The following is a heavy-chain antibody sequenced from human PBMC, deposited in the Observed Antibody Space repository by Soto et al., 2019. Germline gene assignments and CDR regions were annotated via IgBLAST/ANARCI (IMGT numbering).Heavy chain of an antibody. CDR2: ISGSGIST. J-gene: IGHJ4*02. Sequence: EVQLLESGGGLVQSGWSLRLSCAASGFTFSSYAMSWVRQAPGKGLEWVSAISGSGISTYYADSVKGRFTISRDNSKNTLYLHMNSLRAEDTAVYYCAKEYVYSSGWERIDYWGQGTLVTVAS. V-gene: IGHV3-23*01. CDR1: GFTFSSYA. CDR3: AKEYVYSSGWERIDY. D-gene: IGHD6-19*01.